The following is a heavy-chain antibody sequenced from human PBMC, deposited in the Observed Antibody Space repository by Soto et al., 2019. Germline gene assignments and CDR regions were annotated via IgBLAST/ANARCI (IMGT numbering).Heavy chain of an antibody. CDR3: ASEAVAGTGFDY. D-gene: IGHD6-19*01. Sequence: VQLVESGGGLVQPGGSLRLSCAASGFTFSSYWMHWVRQAPGKGLVWVSRINSDGSSTSYADSVKGRFTISRDNAKNTLYLQMNSLRAEDTAVYYCASEAVAGTGFDYWGQGTLVTVSS. CDR2: INSDGSST. V-gene: IGHV3-74*01. J-gene: IGHJ4*02. CDR1: GFTFSSYW.